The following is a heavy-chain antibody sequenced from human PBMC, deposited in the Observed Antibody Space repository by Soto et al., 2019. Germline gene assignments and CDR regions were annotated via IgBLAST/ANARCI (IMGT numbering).Heavy chain of an antibody. J-gene: IGHJ6*02. Sequence: GGSLRLSCAASGFTFSSYWMSWVRQAPGKGLEWVANIKQDGSEKYYVDSVKGRFTISRDNAKNSLYLQMNSLRAEDTAVYYCARDPEGSGWGYYYYYGMDVWGQGTTVTVSS. V-gene: IGHV3-7*05. D-gene: IGHD6-19*01. CDR2: IKQDGSEK. CDR1: GFTFSSYW. CDR3: ARDPEGSGWGYYYYYGMDV.